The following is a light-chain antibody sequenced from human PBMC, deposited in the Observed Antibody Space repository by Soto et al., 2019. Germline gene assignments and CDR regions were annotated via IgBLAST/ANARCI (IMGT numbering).Light chain of an antibody. J-gene: IGKJ1*01. CDR3: QQYGSSPPT. Sequence: EIVLTQSPATLSLSPGERATLSCRASHSVSSYLAWYQQKPDQAPRLLIYRASTRATGVPARFSGSGSGTDFTLTINRLEPEDFALYYCQQYGSSPPTFGQGTKVDIK. CDR1: HSVSSY. CDR2: RAS. V-gene: IGKV3-20*01.